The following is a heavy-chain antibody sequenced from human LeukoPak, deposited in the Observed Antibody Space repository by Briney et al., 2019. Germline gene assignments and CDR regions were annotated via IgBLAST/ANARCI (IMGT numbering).Heavy chain of an antibody. V-gene: IGHV1-18*01. J-gene: IGHJ6*03. CDR1: GYTFTSYG. CDR2: ISAYNGNT. D-gene: IGHD2-15*01. CDR3: ARDLPRYCSGGSCYLAYYYYMDV. Sequence: ASVKVSCKASGYTFTSYGISWVRQAPGQGLEWMGWISAYNGNTNYAQKLQGRVTMTTDTSTSTAYMELRSLGSDDTAVYYCARDLPRYCSGGSCYLAYYYYMDVWGKGTTVTVSS.